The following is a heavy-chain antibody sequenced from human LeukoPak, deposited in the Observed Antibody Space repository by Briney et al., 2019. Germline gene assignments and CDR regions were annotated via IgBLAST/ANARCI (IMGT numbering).Heavy chain of an antibody. V-gene: IGHV3-11*01. CDR1: RFTFSAYY. CDR2: ISTTGGTI. D-gene: IGHD1-14*01. J-gene: IGHJ6*03. Sequence: PGGSLRLSCAASRFTFSAYYMSWIRQAPGKGLEWVSYISTTGGTIYYADSVKGRFTISRDNAKNSLYLQMNSLRAEDTAVYYCAKGPGIKPQYMDVWGKGTTVTVSS. CDR3: AKGPGIKPQYMDV.